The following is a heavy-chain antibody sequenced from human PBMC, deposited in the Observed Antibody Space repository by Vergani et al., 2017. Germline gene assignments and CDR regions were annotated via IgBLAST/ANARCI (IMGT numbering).Heavy chain of an antibody. D-gene: IGHD1-14*01. V-gene: IGHV4-59*01. CDR1: GCSLSSYY. J-gene: IGHJ6*02. CDR2: IYYSGST. Sequence: QVQLQESGPGLVKPSETLSLTCPVPGCSLSSYYWSWIRQPPGKGLEWIGYIYYSGSTNYNPSLKSRVTISVDTSKNQFSLKLSSVTAADTAVYYCAGRPGLWPPYYYYGMDVWGQGTTVTVSS. CDR3: AGRPGLWPPYYYYGMDV.